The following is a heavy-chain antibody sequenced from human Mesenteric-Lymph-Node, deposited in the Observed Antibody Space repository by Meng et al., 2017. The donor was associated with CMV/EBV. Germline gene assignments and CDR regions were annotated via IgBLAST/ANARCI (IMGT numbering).Heavy chain of an antibody. Sequence: GESLKISCSASGFTFSNSEFHWVRQATGNGLEWVSAIGVGGDTYYSDSVKGRFTISRDNSKNTLYLQMSSLRVEDTAIYYCARDPYNNPYYFDYWGQGTLVTVSS. D-gene: IGHD4-11*01. CDR1: GFTFSNSE. CDR3: ARDPYNNPYYFDY. J-gene: IGHJ4*02. V-gene: IGHV3-13*01. CDR2: IGVGGDT.